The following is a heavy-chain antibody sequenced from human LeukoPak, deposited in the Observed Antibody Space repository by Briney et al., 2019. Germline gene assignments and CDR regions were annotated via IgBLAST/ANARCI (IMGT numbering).Heavy chain of an antibody. J-gene: IGHJ3*02. V-gene: IGHV1-69*13. CDR3: ARDEPLGIGATQIDAFDI. CDR2: IIPIFGTA. D-gene: IGHD7-27*01. Sequence: SVKVSCKASGYTFSNYGISWVRQAPGQGLEWMGGIIPIFGTANYAQKFQGRVTITADESTSTAYMELSSLRSEDTAVYYCARDEPLGIGATQIDAFDIWGQGTMVTVSS. CDR1: GYTFSNYG.